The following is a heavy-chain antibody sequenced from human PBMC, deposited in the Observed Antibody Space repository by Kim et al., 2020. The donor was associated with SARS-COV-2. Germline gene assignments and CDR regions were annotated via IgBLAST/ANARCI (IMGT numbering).Heavy chain of an antibody. V-gene: IGHV4-34*01. CDR3: ARIAVAGFNY. D-gene: IGHD6-19*01. Sequence: STNYNPSLKSRVTISVDTSKNQFSLKLSSVTAADTAVYYCARIAVAGFNYWGQGTLVTVSS. CDR2: ST. J-gene: IGHJ4*02.